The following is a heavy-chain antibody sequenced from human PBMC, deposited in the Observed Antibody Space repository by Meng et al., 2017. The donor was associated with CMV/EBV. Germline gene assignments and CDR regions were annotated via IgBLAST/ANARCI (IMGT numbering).Heavy chain of an antibody. D-gene: IGHD3-22*01. CDR3: ARDTITMIASDY. J-gene: IGHJ4*02. Sequence: GESLKISCAASGFTFNFFSFYWVRQAPGKGLDWVAVISFDGRSKDYADSVKGRFTISRDNAKNSLYLQMNSLRAEDTAVYYCARDTITMIASDYWGQGTLVTVSS. V-gene: IGHV3-30*04. CDR2: ISFDGRSK. CDR1: GFTFNFFS.